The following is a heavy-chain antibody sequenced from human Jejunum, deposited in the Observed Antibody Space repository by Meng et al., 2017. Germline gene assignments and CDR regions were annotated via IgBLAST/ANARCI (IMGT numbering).Heavy chain of an antibody. CDR2: IYYSGST. CDR1: GASMSSGNYY. Sequence: QRHRQGLGPGLVKPSQTLSLTCTVSGASMSSGNYYWTWIRQHPGKGLEWIGYIYYSGSTYYNPSLQSLVTISIDMSENQFSLKLTSVTAADTAVYYCARVNWTSSYWYFDLWGRGTLVTVSS. D-gene: IGHD1-1*01. J-gene: IGHJ2*01. CDR3: ARVNWTSSYWYFDL. V-gene: IGHV4-31*01.